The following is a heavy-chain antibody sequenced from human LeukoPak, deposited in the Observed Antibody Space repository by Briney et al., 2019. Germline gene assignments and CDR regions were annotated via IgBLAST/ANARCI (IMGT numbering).Heavy chain of an antibody. CDR3: ARGGYFDWLPIPLDFDY. CDR2: INPNSGGT. D-gene: IGHD3-9*01. J-gene: IGHJ4*02. CDR1: GYTFTGYY. Sequence: ASVKVSCKASGYTFTGYYMHWVRQAPGQGLEWMGWINPNSGGTNYAQKFQGRVTMTRDTSISTAYMELSRLRSDDTAVYYCARGGYFDWLPIPLDFDYWGQGTLVTVSS. V-gene: IGHV1-2*02.